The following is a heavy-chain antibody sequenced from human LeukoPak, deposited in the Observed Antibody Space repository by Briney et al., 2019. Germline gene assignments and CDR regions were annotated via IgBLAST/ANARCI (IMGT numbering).Heavy chain of an antibody. CDR1: GGSISSYY. Sequence: SENLSLTCTVSGGSISSYYWSWIRQPPGKGLEWIGYIYPGGSTNYNSSLKSRVTISVDTSKNQFSLKLSSVTAADTAVYYCARHDFGDYSYFDYWGQGTLVTVSS. CDR3: ARHDFGDYSYFDY. D-gene: IGHD4-17*01. V-gene: IGHV4-4*09. CDR2: IYPGGST. J-gene: IGHJ4*02.